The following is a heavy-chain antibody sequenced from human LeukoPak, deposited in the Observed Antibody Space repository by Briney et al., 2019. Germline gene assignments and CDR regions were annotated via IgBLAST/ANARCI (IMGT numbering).Heavy chain of an antibody. CDR1: DDSMKSYF. CDR3: AREVTGPPTYYYYYMDV. Sequence: SETLSLTCNVSDDSMKSYFWSWIRQPAGKGLEWIGRVHTSGGANYNPPLKSRVTMSLDTSKNLFSLELTSVTAADTAVYYCAREVTGPPTYYYYYMDVWGKGTTVTVSS. J-gene: IGHJ6*03. D-gene: IGHD2-8*02. V-gene: IGHV4-4*07. CDR2: VHTSGGA.